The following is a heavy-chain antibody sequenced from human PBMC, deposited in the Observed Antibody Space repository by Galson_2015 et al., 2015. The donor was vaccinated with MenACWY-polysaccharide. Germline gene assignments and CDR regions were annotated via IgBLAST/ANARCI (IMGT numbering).Heavy chain of an antibody. CDR1: GFTFSSYY. Sequence: SLRLSCAASGFTFSSYYMSWVRQAPGKGLEWVANIRQDGSEKYSVDSVKGRFIIARDNDKNLLYLQLNRLRAEDTAIYYCIYRDNPNCAGSCRFDPWCQGTLVAVSS. J-gene: IGHJ5*02. D-gene: IGHD2-21*01. CDR2: IRQDGSEK. V-gene: IGHV3-7*01. CDR3: IYRDNPNCAGSCRFDP.